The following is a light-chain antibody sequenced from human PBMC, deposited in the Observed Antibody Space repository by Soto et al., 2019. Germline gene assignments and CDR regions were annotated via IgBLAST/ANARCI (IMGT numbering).Light chain of an antibody. Sequence: QSVLTQPASVSGSPGQSITISCTGTSGDVGSYNLVSWYQQHPGKAPKLMISEAYKRPSGVSNRFSGSKSGNTASLTISGLQAEDQPDYYCCSYAPSSTWVFGGGTKLTVL. CDR2: EAY. CDR3: CSYAPSSTWV. V-gene: IGLV2-23*01. J-gene: IGLJ3*02. CDR1: SGDVGSYNL.